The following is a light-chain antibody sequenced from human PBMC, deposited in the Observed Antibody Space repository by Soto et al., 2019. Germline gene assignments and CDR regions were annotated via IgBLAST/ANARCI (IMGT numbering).Light chain of an antibody. CDR3: QQYGSSPTT. CDR1: QSVSSSY. V-gene: IGKV3-20*01. Sequence: EIVLTQSPGTLSLSPGERATLSCRASQSVSSSYLAWYQQKPRQAPRLLIYGASSRATGIPDRFSGSGSGTDFTLTISRLEPEDFAVYYCQQYGSSPTTFGQGTKVDI. CDR2: GAS. J-gene: IGKJ1*01.